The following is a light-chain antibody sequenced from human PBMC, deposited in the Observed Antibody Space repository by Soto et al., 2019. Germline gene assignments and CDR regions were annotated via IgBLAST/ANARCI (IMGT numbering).Light chain of an antibody. Sequence: EIVLTQSPGTLSLSPGERATLSCRASQSVSSSYLAWYQQKPGQAPRLLIYGASSRATGIPDRFSGSGSGRAFTLTISRLEPEDFAVYYCQQYGSSVTFGQGTKVEIK. CDR3: QQYGSSVT. V-gene: IGKV3-20*01. CDR1: QSVSSSY. CDR2: GAS. J-gene: IGKJ1*01.